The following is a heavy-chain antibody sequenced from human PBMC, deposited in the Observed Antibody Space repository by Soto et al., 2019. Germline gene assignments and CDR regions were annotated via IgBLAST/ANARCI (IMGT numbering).Heavy chain of an antibody. CDR1: GFTFSSYG. D-gene: IGHD1-26*01. CDR2: ISYDGSNK. V-gene: IGHV3-30*18. Sequence: GGSLRLSCAASGFTFSSYGMHWVRQAPGKGLEWVAVISYDGSNKYYADSVKGRFTISRDNSKNTLYLQMNSLRAEDTAVYYCAKQELEMGDYWGQGTLVTVSS. CDR3: AKQELEMGDY. J-gene: IGHJ4*02.